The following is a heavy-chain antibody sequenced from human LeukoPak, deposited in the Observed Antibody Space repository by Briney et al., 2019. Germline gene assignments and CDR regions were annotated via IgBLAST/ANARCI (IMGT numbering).Heavy chain of an antibody. CDR1: GYTFTNYA. CDR3: ARDYYAENWFDP. Sequence: GASVKVSCKASGYTFTNYAMHWVRQAPGQRLEWMGWINVGNGNIKYSQKFQGRVTVTRDTSTSTAYMELRSLRSDDTAVYYCARDYYAENWFDPWGQGTLVTVSS. D-gene: IGHD3-22*01. V-gene: IGHV1-3*01. CDR2: INVGNGNI. J-gene: IGHJ5*02.